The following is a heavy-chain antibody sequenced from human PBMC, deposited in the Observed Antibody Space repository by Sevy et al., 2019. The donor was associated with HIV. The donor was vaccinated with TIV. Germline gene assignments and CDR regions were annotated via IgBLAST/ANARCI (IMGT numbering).Heavy chain of an antibody. CDR2: ISWDGGST. Sequence: GGSLRLSCAASGFTFDDYTMHWVRQAPGKGLEWVSLISWDGGSTYYADSVKGRFTISRDNSKNSLYLQMNSLRTEDTDLYYCAKDMGGRVGADSVPDYWGQGTLVTVSS. J-gene: IGHJ4*02. V-gene: IGHV3-43*01. CDR3: AKDMGGRVGADSVPDY. D-gene: IGHD1-26*01. CDR1: GFTFDDYT.